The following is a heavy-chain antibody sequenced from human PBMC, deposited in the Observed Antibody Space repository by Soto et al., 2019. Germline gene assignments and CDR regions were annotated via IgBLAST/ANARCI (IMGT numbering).Heavy chain of an antibody. V-gene: IGHV1-8*01. CDR3: ARGTAYSSAWLPFDY. Sequence: ASVKVSCKASGYTFTNYDIHWVRQATGQGLEWIGWMNPSSGETGYAQKFRGRVAMTRETSISTVYMELSSLGSEVTAVYYCARGTAYSSAWLPFDYWGQGTMVTVHS. CDR1: GYTFTNYD. J-gene: IGHJ4*02. CDR2: MNPSSGET. D-gene: IGHD6-19*01.